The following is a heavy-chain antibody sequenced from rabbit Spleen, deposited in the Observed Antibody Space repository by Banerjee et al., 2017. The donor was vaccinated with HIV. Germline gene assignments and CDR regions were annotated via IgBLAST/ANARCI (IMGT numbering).Heavy chain of an antibody. J-gene: IGHJ4*01. Sequence: QEQLVESGGGLVKPGASLTLICTASGFSFSTNYDMCWVRQAPGKGLEWIGFIYTGNGKNYYASWAKGRFTISKTSSTTVTLQMTSLTAADTATYFCTRDAGSYDYIDGYFNLWGPGTLVTVS. CDR3: TRDAGSYDYIDGYFNL. V-gene: IGHV1S45*01. D-gene: IGHD8-1*01. CDR1: GFSFSTNYD. CDR2: IYTGNGKN.